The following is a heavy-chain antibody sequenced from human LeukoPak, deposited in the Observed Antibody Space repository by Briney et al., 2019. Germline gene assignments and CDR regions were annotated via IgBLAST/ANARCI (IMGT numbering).Heavy chain of an antibody. CDR3: ARGSGYVLDY. CDR1: GFRFSAFE. V-gene: IGHV3-48*03. Sequence: GGSLRLSCAASGFRFSAFEMNWVRQAPGKGLEWISHISTGGRTIYYADSVKGRFTISRGNAKNSLYLQMSSLRGEDTGVYYCARGSGYVLDYWTQGTLVTVSS. J-gene: IGHJ4*02. CDR2: ISTGGRTI. D-gene: IGHD2-15*01.